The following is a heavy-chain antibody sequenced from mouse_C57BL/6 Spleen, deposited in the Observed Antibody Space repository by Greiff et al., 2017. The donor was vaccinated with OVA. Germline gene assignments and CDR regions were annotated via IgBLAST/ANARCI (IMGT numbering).Heavy chain of an antibody. D-gene: IGHD1-1*01. J-gene: IGHJ3*01. CDR2: ISYDGSN. Sequence: EVQLQQSGPGLVKPSQSLSLTCPVTGYSITSGYYWNWIRQFPGNKLEWMGYISYDGSNNYNPSLINRISITRDTSKNQFFLKLNSVTTEDTATYYCASGDSSSWFAYWGQGTLVTVSA. CDR3: ASGDSSSWFAY. CDR1: GYSITSGYY. V-gene: IGHV3-6*01.